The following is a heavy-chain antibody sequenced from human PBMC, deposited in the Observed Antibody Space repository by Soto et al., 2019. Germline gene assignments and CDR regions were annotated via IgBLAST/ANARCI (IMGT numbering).Heavy chain of an antibody. J-gene: IGHJ6*02. CDR3: ARDRRVSNSLSPGDSSFYGLDV. CDR1: GGSITSGDYY. V-gene: IGHV4-30-4*01. Sequence: QVQLRESGPGLVKPSQTLSLPCTVSGGSITSGDYYWNWIRQSPGKGLEWIGHIFYSGSTDYNPSLKSRAAISLDTAKNQVSLEMTSVTAADTAVYYCARDRRVSNSLSPGDSSFYGLDVWGQGSTVTVSS. D-gene: IGHD6-13*01. CDR2: IFYSGST.